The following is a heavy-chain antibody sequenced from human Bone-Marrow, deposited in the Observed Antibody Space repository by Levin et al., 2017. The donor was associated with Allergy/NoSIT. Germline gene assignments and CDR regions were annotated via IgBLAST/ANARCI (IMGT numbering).Heavy chain of an antibody. D-gene: IGHD4-17*01. CDR3: ARDRSYRDSRYYFDY. CDR1: GFTFNDYY. Sequence: GGSLRLSCAASGFTFNDYYISWIRQAPGKGLEWISYISDGGHTIYFAPSVKGRFTISRDNAKKSVYLQMNSLRADDTAVYYCARDRSYRDSRYYFDYWGQGTPVTVSS. J-gene: IGHJ4*02. V-gene: IGHV3-11*01. CDR2: ISDGGHTI.